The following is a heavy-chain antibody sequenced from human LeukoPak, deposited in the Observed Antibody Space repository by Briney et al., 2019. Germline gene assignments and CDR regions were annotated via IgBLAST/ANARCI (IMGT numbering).Heavy chain of an antibody. J-gene: IGHJ4*02. V-gene: IGHV4-34*01. CDR1: GFTFSNAW. CDR2: INHSGST. Sequence: NPGGSLRLSCAASGFTFSNAWMSWVRQAPGKGLEWIGEINHSGSTNYNPSLKSRVTISVDTSKNQFSLKLTSVTAADTAVYYCARNGADRRYTFGGVRPPDYWGQGTLVTVSS. D-gene: IGHD3-16*01. CDR3: ARNGADRRYTFGGVRPPDY.